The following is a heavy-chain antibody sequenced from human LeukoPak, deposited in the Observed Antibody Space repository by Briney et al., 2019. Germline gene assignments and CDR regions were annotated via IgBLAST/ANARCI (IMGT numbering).Heavy chain of an antibody. CDR1: GYTFTSYD. D-gene: IGHD5-18*01. CDR2: MNPNSGNT. CDR3: ARGRGSRGYSYGYVVGKDNWFDP. V-gene: IGHV1-8*01. J-gene: IGHJ5*02. Sequence: ASVKVSCKASGYTFTSYDINWVRQATGQGLEWMGWMNPNSGNTGYAQKFQGRVTMTRNTSISTAYMELSSPRSEDTAVYYCARGRGSRGYSYGYVVGKDNWFDPWGQGTLVTVSS.